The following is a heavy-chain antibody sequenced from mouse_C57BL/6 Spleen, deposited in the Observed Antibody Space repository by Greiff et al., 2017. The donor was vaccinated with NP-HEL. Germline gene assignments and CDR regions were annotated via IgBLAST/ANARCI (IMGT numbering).Heavy chain of an antibody. CDR2: IYPGDGDT. CDR3: AREVASTAVATNYYAMDD. CDR1: GYAFSSYW. Sequence: QLQQSGAELVKPGASVRISCKASGYAFSSYWMNWVKQRPGKGLEWIGQIYPGDGDTNYNGKFKGKATLTADKSSRTAYMKLSSLTSEDSAVYFCAREVASTAVATNYYAMDDWGKGTSVTVSS. J-gene: IGHJ4*01. V-gene: IGHV1-80*01. D-gene: IGHD1-1*01.